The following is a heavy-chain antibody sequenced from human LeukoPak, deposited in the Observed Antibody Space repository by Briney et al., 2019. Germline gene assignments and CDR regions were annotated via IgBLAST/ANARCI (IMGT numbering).Heavy chain of an antibody. J-gene: IGHJ4*02. V-gene: IGHV3-48*02. CDR2: INHNGETI. CDR3: ARDTDWAFDY. Sequence: PGGSLRLSCAASGFTFGSYVMSWVRQAPGKGLEWISYINHNGETIYYADSVKGRFTISRDNAKNSLYLQMNSLRDEDTAVYYCARDTDWAFDYWGQGTLVTVSS. D-gene: IGHD3-9*01. CDR1: GFTFGSYV.